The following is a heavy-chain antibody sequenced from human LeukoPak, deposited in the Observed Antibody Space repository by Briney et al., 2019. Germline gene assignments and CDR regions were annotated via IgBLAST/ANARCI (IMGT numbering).Heavy chain of an antibody. CDR2: ISSNGGGT. J-gene: IGHJ4*02. CDR3: ARQKGYCSDGNCYFDF. CDR1: GFTFSSFA. Sequence: GGSLRLSCAASGFTFSSFAMSWVRQAPGKGLEYVSAISSNGGGTYYANSVKGRFTTSRDNSKNTLYLQMNSLRAEDMAVYYCARQKGYCSDGNCYFDFWGQGTLVTVSS. V-gene: IGHV3-64*01. D-gene: IGHD2-15*01.